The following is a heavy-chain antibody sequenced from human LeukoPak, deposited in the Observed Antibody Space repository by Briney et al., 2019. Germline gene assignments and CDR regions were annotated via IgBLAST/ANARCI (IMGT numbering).Heavy chain of an antibody. CDR1: GYTFTSYY. CDR3: ARRERGYSYGYLADY. Sequence: ASVKVFCKASGYTFTSYYMHWVRQAPGQGLEWMGIINPITGGTNYAQRFQGRVTMTRDTSISTVYMELSRLRSDDTAVYYCARRERGYSYGYLADYWGQGTLVTVSS. V-gene: IGHV1-2*02. CDR2: INPITGGT. D-gene: IGHD5-18*01. J-gene: IGHJ4*02.